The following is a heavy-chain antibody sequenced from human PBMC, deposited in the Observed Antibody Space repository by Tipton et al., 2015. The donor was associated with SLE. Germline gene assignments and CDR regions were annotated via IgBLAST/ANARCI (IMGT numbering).Heavy chain of an antibody. J-gene: IGHJ4*02. D-gene: IGHD1-14*01. CDR3: ARYVAGTTRYYFDY. CDR1: GGSISSNY. Sequence: TLSLTCSVSGGSISSNYWIWIRQPPGKGLEWIGNMYYVGNTFYNPSLQSRVAISVDTSKDQFSLKLYSVTAADTAVYYCARYVAGTTRYYFDYWGQGTLVTVSS. CDR2: MYYVGNT. V-gene: IGHV4-59*08.